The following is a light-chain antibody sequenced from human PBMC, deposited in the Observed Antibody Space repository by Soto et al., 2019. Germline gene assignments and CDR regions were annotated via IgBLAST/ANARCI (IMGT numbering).Light chain of an antibody. CDR1: HSVSDSH. CDR3: XXXXTXPRYT. J-gene: IGKJ2*01. CDR2: GAF. V-gene: IGKV3-20*01. Sequence: EVVLTQSPDTLSLSPGERATLSCRASHSVSDSHLAWYQQKPGQAPRLLIYGAFSRATGIPDRFSGSGSGTDFTLTISRLEPEXFXVXXCXXXXTXPRYTFGQGTKLEIK.